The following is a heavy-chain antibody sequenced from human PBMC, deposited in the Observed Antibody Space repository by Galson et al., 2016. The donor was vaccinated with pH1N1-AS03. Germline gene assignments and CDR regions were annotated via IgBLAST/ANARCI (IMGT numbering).Heavy chain of an antibody. D-gene: IGHD1-1*01. CDR2: ISGRDGST. Sequence: SLRLSCAASGFTFSSCTMSWVRQAPGKGLEWVSGISGRDGSTYYADSVKGRFTISRDNSKNTLYLQMNSLRAEDTAVYYCAKDSWGNNWSCFDYWGQGTLVTVSS. CDR1: GFTFSSCT. V-gene: IGHV3-23*01. J-gene: IGHJ4*02. CDR3: AKDSWGNNWSCFDY.